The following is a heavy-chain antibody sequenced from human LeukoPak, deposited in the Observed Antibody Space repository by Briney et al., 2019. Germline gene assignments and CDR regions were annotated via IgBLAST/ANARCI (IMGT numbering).Heavy chain of an antibody. CDR3: ARYPSGRRRMIVVVITTGDAFDI. CDR2: IYYSGST. D-gene: IGHD3-22*01. V-gene: IGHV4-39*07. J-gene: IGHJ3*02. CDR1: GGSISSNNDY. Sequence: TSETLSLTCTVSGGSISSNNDYWGWIRQPPGKGLEWIGSIYYSGSTYYNPSLKSRVTISVDTSKNQFSLKLSSVTAADTAVYYCARYPSGRRRMIVVVITTGDAFDIWGQGTMVTVSS.